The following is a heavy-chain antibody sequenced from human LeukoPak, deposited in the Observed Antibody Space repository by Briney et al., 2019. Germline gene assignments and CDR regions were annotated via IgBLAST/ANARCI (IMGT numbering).Heavy chain of an antibody. CDR2: ISAYNGNT. V-gene: IGHV1-18*01. CDR3: ARVIRSPNPHYGMDV. D-gene: IGHD3-3*01. CDR1: GYTFTSYG. J-gene: IGHJ6*02. Sequence: ASVKVPCKASGYTFTSYGISWVRQAPGQGLEWMGWISAYNGNTNYAQKLQGRVTMTTDTSTSTAYMELRSLRSDDTAVYYCARVIRSPNPHYGMDVWGQGTTVTVSS.